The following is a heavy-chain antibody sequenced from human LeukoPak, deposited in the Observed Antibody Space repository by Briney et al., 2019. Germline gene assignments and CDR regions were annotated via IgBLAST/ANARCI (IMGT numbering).Heavy chain of an antibody. CDR3: ARDMSNYYDSRTLLYYFDY. CDR2: ISAYNGNT. Sequence: ASVTVSCKASGYTFTSYAMHWVRQAPGQRLEWMGWISAYNGNTNYAQKLQGRVTMTTDTSTSTAYMELRSLRSDDTAVYYCARDMSNYYDSRTLLYYFDYWGQGTLVTVSS. D-gene: IGHD3-22*01. J-gene: IGHJ4*02. CDR1: GYTFTSYA. V-gene: IGHV1-18*01.